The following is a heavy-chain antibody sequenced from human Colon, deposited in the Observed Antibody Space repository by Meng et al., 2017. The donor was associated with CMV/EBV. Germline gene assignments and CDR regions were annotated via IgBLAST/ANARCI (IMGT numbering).Heavy chain of an antibody. Sequence: GESLKISCAASEFAFNTYGMHWVRQAPGKGLEWVALIRYDGSTKYYADSVKGRFTISRDNSKNTLFLQMNSLRADDTAVYYCAKGRSSCGGGPSCYTPIDLWGQGTLVTVSS. V-gene: IGHV3-30*02. CDR1: EFAFNTYG. CDR2: IRYDGSTK. J-gene: IGHJ4*02. CDR3: AKGRSSCGGGPSCYTPIDL. D-gene: IGHD2-2*02.